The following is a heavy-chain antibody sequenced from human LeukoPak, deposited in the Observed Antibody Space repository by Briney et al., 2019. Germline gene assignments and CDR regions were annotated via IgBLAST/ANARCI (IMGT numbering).Heavy chain of an antibody. V-gene: IGHV3-23*01. CDR3: AKERRAMAYALNPRLDP. CDR2: ISGSGGST. Sequence: GGSLRLSCAASGFTFSSYAMSWVRQAPGKGLEWVSAISGSGGSTYYADSVKGRFTISRDNSKNTLYLQMNSLRAEDTAVYYCAKERRAMAYALNPRLDPWGQGTLVTVSS. J-gene: IGHJ5*02. D-gene: IGHD2-8*01. CDR1: GFTFSSYA.